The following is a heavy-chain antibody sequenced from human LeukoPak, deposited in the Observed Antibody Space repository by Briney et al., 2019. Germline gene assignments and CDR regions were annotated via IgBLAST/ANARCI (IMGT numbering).Heavy chain of an antibody. V-gene: IGHV3-21*04. CDR1: GFTFSSYS. D-gene: IGHD6-19*01. J-gene: IGHJ5*02. Sequence: GGSLRLSCAVSGFTFSSYSMNWVRQAPGKGLEWVSSISSSSCYIYYADSVKGRFTISRDNAKNSLYLQMNTLRAEDTAVYYCAKSVSGSSGPNWFDPWGQGTLVTVSS. CDR2: ISSSSCYI. CDR3: AKSVSGSSGPNWFDP.